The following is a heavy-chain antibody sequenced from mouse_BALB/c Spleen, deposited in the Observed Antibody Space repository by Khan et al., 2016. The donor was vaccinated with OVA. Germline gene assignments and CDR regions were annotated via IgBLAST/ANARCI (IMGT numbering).Heavy chain of an antibody. J-gene: IGHJ3*01. CDR2: VSSLAYNF. CDR3: ARGGKGGFAY. CDR1: GFTFSDYG. Sequence: EVELVESGGGLVQPGGSRKLSCAASGFTFSDYGMAWVRQAPGKGPEWVAFVSSLAYNFYYADTVTGRFTISRENAKNTLYLEMSSLRSEETAMYYCARGGKGGFAYWGQGTLVTVSA. V-gene: IGHV5-15*02.